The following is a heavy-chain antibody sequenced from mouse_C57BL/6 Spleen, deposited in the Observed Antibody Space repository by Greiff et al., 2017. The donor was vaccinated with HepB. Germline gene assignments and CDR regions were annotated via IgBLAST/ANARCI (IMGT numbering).Heavy chain of an antibody. CDR3: ARGLRRGYYYAMDY. CDR2: ISNGGGST. D-gene: IGHD2-2*01. CDR1: GFTFSDYY. V-gene: IGHV5-12*01. J-gene: IGHJ4*01. Sequence: EVKLVESGGGLVQPGGSLKLSCAASGFTFSDYYMYWVRQTPEKRLEWVAYISNGGGSTYYPDTVKGRFTISRDNAKNTLYLQMSRLKSEDTAMYYCARGLRRGYYYAMDYWGQGTSVTVSS.